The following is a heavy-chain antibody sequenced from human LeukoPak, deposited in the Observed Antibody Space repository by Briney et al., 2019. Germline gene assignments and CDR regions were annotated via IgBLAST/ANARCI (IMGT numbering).Heavy chain of an antibody. Sequence: SETLSLTCTVSGGSIGSSSHYWGWVRQPPGKGLEWIGNIYIGNTYFNPSLKSRLTISVDTSNNHFSLKLTSVTAADTAVYYCARGLRQDYFDSWGQGTLVIVPS. CDR1: GGSIGSSSHY. J-gene: IGHJ4*02. CDR3: ARGLRQDYFDS. CDR2: IYIGNT. V-gene: IGHV4-39*07.